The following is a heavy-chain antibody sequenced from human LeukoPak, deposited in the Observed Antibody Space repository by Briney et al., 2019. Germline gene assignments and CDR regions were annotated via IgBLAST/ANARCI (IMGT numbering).Heavy chain of an antibody. CDR1: GGTFSSYA. J-gene: IGHJ4*02. CDR2: IITVFGTA. D-gene: IGHD6-6*01. CDR3: ARVQQLVLDY. Sequence: GASVKVSCKASGGTFSSYASRWMRHAHEPGIEWVGGIITVFGTANYAQKVQGRVTITADESTSTVYMELSSLRSEDTAVYYCARVQQLVLDYWGQGTLVTVSS. V-gene: IGHV1-69*13.